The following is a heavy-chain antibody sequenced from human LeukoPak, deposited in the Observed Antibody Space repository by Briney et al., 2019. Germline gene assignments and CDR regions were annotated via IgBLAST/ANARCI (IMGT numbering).Heavy chain of an antibody. Sequence: GASVKVSCKASGYTFSGYYIHWVRQAPGQGLEWMGIIDPSGGSTTYAPKFRGRLTVTRDTSTSTVYMELSSLRSDDTAVYYCARDQDYPHPRFDCWGQGTLVTVSS. CDR2: IDPSGGST. CDR1: GYTFSGYY. D-gene: IGHD4-11*01. J-gene: IGHJ4*02. V-gene: IGHV1-46*01. CDR3: ARDQDYPHPRFDC.